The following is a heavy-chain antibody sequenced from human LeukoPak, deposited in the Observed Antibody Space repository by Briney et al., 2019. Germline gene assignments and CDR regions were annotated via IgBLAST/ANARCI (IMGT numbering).Heavy chain of an antibody. CDR2: INDSGST. CDR1: GGSFSGYY. V-gene: IGHV4-34*01. Sequence: PSGTLSLTCAVYGGSFSGYYWSWLRQPPGKGLEWIWEINDSGSTNYNPSLKSRVTISVDTSMNQFSLKLSSVTAADTAEYYCARGLWFGESRPYYYDYWGQGNLVTVST. D-gene: IGHD3-10*01. J-gene: IGHJ4*02. CDR3: ARGLWFGESRPYYYDY.